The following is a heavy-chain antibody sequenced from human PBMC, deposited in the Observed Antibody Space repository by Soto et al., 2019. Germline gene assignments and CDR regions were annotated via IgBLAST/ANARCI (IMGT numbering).Heavy chain of an antibody. CDR3: ARWSGWLRRDFDY. V-gene: IGHV4-59*08. J-gene: IGHJ4*02. CDR2: IYYSGST. Sequence: SETLSLTCTVSGGSISSYYWSWIRQPPGKGLEWIGYIYYSGSTNYNPSLKSRVTISVDTSKNQFSLKLSSVTAADTAVYYCARWSGWLRRDFDYWGQGTLVTVSS. D-gene: IGHD3-22*01. CDR1: GGSISSYY.